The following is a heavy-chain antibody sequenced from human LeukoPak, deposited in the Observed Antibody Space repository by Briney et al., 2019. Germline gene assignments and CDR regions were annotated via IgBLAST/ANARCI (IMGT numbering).Heavy chain of an antibody. J-gene: IGHJ4*01. CDR1: GFTFSNSA. CDR2: LSGSGITT. V-gene: IGHV3-23*01. D-gene: IGHD6-19*01. Sequence: GGSLRLSCAASGFTFSNSAMSWFRQAPGKGLEWVSTLSGSGITTYYADSVKGRFTISRDNSKNTLYLQMNSLRAEDTAVYYCAKGIYSSGWSYFDYWGHGTLVTVSS. CDR3: AKGIYSSGWSYFDY.